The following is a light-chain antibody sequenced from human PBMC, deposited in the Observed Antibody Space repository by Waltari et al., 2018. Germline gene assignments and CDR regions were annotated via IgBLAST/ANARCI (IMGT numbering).Light chain of an antibody. J-gene: IGKJ1*01. V-gene: IGKV4-1*01. CDR2: WAS. Sequence: DIVMTQSPDSLAVSLGERAPIHCKSSQSVLYSSNNKNYLAWYQQKPGQPPNLLIYWASTRESGVPDRFSGSGSGTDFTLTISSLQAEDVAVYYCQQYYGTPPWTFGQGTKVEIK. CDR1: QSVLYSSNNKNY. CDR3: QQYYGTPPWT.